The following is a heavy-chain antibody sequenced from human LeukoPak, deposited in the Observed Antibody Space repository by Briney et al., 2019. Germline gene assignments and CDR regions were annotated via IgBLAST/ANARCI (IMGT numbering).Heavy chain of an antibody. CDR2: ISGSGGST. CDR1: GFTFSSYS. CDR3: AKDLGYSGYDPGDY. D-gene: IGHD5-12*01. V-gene: IGHV3-23*01. J-gene: IGHJ4*02. Sequence: GGSLRLSCAASGFTFSSYSMNWVRQAPGKGLEWVSAISGSGGSTCYADSVKSRFTISRDNSKNTLYLQMNSLRAEDTAVYYCAKDLGYSGYDPGDYWGQGTLVTVSS.